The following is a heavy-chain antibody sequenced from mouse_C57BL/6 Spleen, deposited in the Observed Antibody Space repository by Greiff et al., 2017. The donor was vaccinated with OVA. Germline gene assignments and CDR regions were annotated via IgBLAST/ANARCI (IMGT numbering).Heavy chain of an antibody. CDR1: GFTFSSYA. Sequence: EVKLMESGEGLVKPGGSLKLSCAASGFTFSSYAMSWVRQTPEKRLEWVAYISSGGDYIYYADTVKGRFTISRDNARNTLYLQMSSLKSEDTAMYYCTSYSNSYWYFDVWGTGTTVTVSS. D-gene: IGHD2-5*01. J-gene: IGHJ1*03. V-gene: IGHV5-9-1*02. CDR2: ISSGGDYI. CDR3: TSYSNSYWYFDV.